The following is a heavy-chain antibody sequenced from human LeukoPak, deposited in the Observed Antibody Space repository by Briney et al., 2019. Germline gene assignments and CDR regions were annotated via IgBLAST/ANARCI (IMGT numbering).Heavy chain of an antibody. J-gene: IGHJ2*01. CDR1: GDSVYSNSAG. CDR3: ATEGQTGAWDFDL. V-gene: IGHV6-1*01. CDR2: TYYRSKWYN. D-gene: IGHD1-14*01. Sequence: SQTLSLTCAISGDSVYSNSAGWNWIRQSPSRGLEWLGRTYYRSKWYNEYALSVKSRITINPDTSKNQFSLQLNSVTPEDTAVYYCATEGQTGAWDFDLWGRGTLVTVSS.